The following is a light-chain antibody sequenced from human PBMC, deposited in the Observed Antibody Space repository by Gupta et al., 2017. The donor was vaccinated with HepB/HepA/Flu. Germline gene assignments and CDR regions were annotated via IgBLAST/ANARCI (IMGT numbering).Light chain of an antibody. Sequence: EIVLTQSPATLSLSPGERATLSCRASQSVSSSYLAWYQQKPGQAPRLLIYGASSRATGIPDRFSGSGSGTDFTLTISRLEPEDFAVYYCQQDCSSPYTFGGGTKVEIK. V-gene: IGKV3-20*01. CDR2: GAS. CDR3: QQDCSSPYT. J-gene: IGKJ4*01. CDR1: QSVSSSY.